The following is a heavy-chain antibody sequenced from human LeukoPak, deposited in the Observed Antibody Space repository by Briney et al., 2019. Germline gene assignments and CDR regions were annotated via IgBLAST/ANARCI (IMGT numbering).Heavy chain of an antibody. J-gene: IGHJ6*03. D-gene: IGHD3-3*01. V-gene: IGHV3-30*02. CDR1: GFTFSSYG. CDR2: IRYDGSNK. Sequence: GGSLRLSCAASGFTFSSYGMHWVRQAPGKGLEWVAFIRYDGSNKYYVDSVKGRFTISRDNSKNTLYLQMNSLRAEDTAVYYCAKESRRGGYYDYYYYYMDVWGKGTTVTVSS. CDR3: AKESRRGGYYDYYYYYMDV.